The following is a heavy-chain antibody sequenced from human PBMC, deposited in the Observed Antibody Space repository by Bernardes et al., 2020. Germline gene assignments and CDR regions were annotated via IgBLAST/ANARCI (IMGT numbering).Heavy chain of an antibody. J-gene: IGHJ6*02. D-gene: IGHD2-15*01. CDR3: ARAYCSGGSCYWTYYYYGMDV. CDR2: ISAYNGNT. V-gene: IGHV1-18*01. CDR1: GYTFTSYG. Sequence: ASMKVSCKASGYTFTSYGISWVRQAPGQGLEWMGWISAYNGNTNYAQKLQGRVTMTTDTSTNTAYMELRSLRSDDTAVYYCARAYCSGGSCYWTYYYYGMDVWGQGTTVTVSS.